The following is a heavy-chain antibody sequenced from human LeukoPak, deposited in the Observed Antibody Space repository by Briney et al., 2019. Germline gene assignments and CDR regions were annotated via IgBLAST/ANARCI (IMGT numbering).Heavy chain of an antibody. V-gene: IGHV3-7*05. Sequence: PGGSLRLACAASGFTFSSYWMSRVRQAPGQGLEWVANIKQDGSEKYYVDSVKGRFTISRVNAKNSLYLQMNSLRAEDTAVYYCARDGYSHPHGYWGQGTLVTVSS. D-gene: IGHD5-18*01. CDR3: ARDGYSHPHGY. CDR1: GFTFSSYW. J-gene: IGHJ4*02. CDR2: IKQDGSEK.